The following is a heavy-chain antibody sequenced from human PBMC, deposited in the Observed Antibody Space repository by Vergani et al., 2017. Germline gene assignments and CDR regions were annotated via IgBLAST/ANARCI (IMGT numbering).Heavy chain of an antibody. CDR2: INAGNGNT. CDR3: ARELQLVRHFDY. J-gene: IGHJ4*02. D-gene: IGHD6-13*01. Sequence: QVQLVQSGAEVQKPGASVKVSCKASGYTFTSYAMHWVRKAPGQRLEWMGWINAGNGNTKYSQKFQGRVTITRDTSASTAYMELSSLGSEDTAVYYCARELQLVRHFDYWGQGTLVTVSS. V-gene: IGHV1-3*01. CDR1: GYTFTSYA.